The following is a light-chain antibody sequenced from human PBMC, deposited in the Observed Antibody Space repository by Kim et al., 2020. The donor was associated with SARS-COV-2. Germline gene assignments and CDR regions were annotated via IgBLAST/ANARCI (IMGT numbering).Light chain of an antibody. Sequence: SYELTQPPSVSVAPGKTARITCGGNNIGSKSVHWYQQKPGQAPVLVISYDSDRPSGIPERFSGSNSGNTATLTISRVEAGDEADYYCTVGGSSSDHVVFG. CDR2: YDS. V-gene: IGLV3-21*04. CDR1: NIGSKS. J-gene: IGLJ2*01. CDR3: TVGGSSSDHVV.